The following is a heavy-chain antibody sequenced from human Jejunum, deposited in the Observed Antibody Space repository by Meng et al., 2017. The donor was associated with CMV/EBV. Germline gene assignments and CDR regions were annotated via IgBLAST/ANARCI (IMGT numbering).Heavy chain of an antibody. CDR1: GGSFSHYY. CDR2: INYSGST. Sequence: CAVFGGSFSHYYWSWIRQPPGKGLGWIGEINYSGSTDYNPSLKSRVTISVDTSKNQFSLNLSSVTAADTAVYYCATSLPDAWELLAYWGQGNLVTVSS. CDR3: ATSLPDAWELLAY. D-gene: IGHD1-26*01. J-gene: IGHJ4*02. V-gene: IGHV4-34*01.